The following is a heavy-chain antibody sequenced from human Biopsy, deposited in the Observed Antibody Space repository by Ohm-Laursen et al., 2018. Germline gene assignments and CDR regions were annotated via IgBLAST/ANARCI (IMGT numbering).Heavy chain of an antibody. CDR2: IRPLNGDT. CDR3: ARGEVTFGELIVSLDS. V-gene: IGHV1-18*01. J-gene: IGHJ4*02. D-gene: IGHD3-16*02. CDR1: GYNFISYS. Sequence: ASVKVSCKTSGYNFISYSIHWVRQAPGQGLEWMGWIRPLNGDTKYGQKFQDRVTMTTDTSTSTVYMELTSLRSDDTAVYYCARGEVTFGELIVSLDSWGQGTLVTVSS.